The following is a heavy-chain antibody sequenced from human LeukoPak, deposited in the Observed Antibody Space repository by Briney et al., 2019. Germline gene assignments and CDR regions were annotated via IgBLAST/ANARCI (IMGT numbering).Heavy chain of an antibody. CDR2: ISSSSSYI. D-gene: IGHD6-13*01. V-gene: IGHV3-21*01. CDR3: ARDLFAGGELRIEQQLLGNWFDP. CDR1: GFTFSTYS. Sequence: MPGGSLRLSCAASGFTFSTYSMNWVRQAPGKGLEWVPSISSSSSYIYYADSVKGRFTISRDNAKNSLYLQMNSLRAEDTAVYYCARDLFAGGELRIEQQLLGNWFDPWGQGTLVTVSS. J-gene: IGHJ5*02.